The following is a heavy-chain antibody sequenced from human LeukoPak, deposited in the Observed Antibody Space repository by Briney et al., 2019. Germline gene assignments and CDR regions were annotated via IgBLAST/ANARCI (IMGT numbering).Heavy chain of an antibody. CDR3: AREAYCSSTTCYTYFDY. D-gene: IGHD2-2*02. J-gene: IGHJ4*02. CDR1: GDSISSGSYY. CDR2: IYTSGST. Sequence: SETLSLTCTVSGDSISSGSYYWSWIRQPAGKGLEWIGRIYTSGSTNYNPSLKSRVTISVDMSKNQFSLKLSSVTATDTAVYDCAREAYCSSTTCYTYFDYWGQGTLVTVSS. V-gene: IGHV4-61*02.